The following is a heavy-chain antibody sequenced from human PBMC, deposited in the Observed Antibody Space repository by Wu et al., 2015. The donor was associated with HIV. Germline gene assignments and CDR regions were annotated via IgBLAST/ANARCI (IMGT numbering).Heavy chain of an antibody. V-gene: IGHV4-30-4*08. CDR2: SITVGAP. D-gene: IGHD2-2*02. CDR3: ARDVYCSSTSCYRGAFDI. CDR1: GGSISSGDYY. J-gene: IGHJ3*02. Sequence: VQLQESGPGLVKPSQTLSLTCTVSGGSISSGDYYWSWIRQPPREGPWSGLGTSITVGAPTTTRPSKSRVTISVDTSKNQFSLKLSSVTAADTAVYYCARDVYCSSTSCYRGAFDIWGQGTMVTVSS.